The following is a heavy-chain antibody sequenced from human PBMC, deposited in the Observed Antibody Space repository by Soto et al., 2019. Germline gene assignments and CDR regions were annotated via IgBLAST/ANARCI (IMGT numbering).Heavy chain of an antibody. Sequence: GASVKVSCKASGYTFISYDINCVRQATGQGLEWMGWMNPNSGNTGYAQKFQGRVTMTRNTSISTAYMELSSLRSEDTAVYFCARRYQAFGKYYFEYWGQGTLVTVSS. D-gene: IGHD3-10*01. CDR2: MNPNSGNT. V-gene: IGHV1-8*01. CDR1: GYTFISYD. J-gene: IGHJ4*02. CDR3: ARRYQAFGKYYFEY.